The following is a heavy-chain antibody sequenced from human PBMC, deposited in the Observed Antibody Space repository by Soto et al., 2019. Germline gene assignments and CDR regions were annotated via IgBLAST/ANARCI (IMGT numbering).Heavy chain of an antibody. V-gene: IGHV3-48*02. CDR2: ISSSSSTI. CDR1: GFTFSSYS. Sequence: PGGSLRLSCAASGFTFSSYSMNWVRQAPGKGLEWVSYISSSSSTIYYADSVKGRFTISRDNAKNSLYLQMNSLRDEDTAVYYCARDRDKEGSYGFGNYWGQGTLVTVSS. D-gene: IGHD5-18*01. J-gene: IGHJ4*02. CDR3: ARDRDKEGSYGFGNY.